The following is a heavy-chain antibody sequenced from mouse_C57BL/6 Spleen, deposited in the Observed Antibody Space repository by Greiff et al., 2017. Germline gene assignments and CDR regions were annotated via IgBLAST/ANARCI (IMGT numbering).Heavy chain of an antibody. J-gene: IGHJ2*01. CDR1: GYTFTSYW. CDR2: IDPSDSYT. V-gene: IGHV1-50*01. D-gene: IGHD2-1*01. Sequence: QAQLQQPGAELVKPGASVKLSCKASGYTFTSYWMQWVKQRPGQGLEWIGEIDPSDSYTNYNQKFKGKATLTVDTSSSTAYMQLSSLTSEDSAVYYCARSGGNRDFDYWGQGTTLTVSS. CDR3: ARSGGNRDFDY.